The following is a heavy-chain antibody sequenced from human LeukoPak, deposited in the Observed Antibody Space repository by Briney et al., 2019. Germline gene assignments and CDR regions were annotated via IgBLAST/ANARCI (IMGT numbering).Heavy chain of an antibody. J-gene: IGHJ4*02. D-gene: IGHD3-9*01. CDR1: GYTFTGYY. CDR2: INPNSGGT. CDR3: ASSPDTISYFDY. V-gene: IGHV1-2*02. Sequence: ASVKVSCKASGYTFTGYYMHWVRQAPGQGLEWMGWINPNSGGTNYAQKFQGKVTMTRDTSISTAYMELSRLRSDDTAVYYCASSPDTISYFDYWGQGTLVTVSS.